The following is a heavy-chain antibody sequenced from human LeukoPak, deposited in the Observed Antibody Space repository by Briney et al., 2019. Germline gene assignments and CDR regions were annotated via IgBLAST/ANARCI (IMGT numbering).Heavy chain of an antibody. D-gene: IGHD3-22*01. Sequence: AGGSLRHSRADSGCTFSSYWMSWVRQAPGKGLEWVANLKQDGSEKYYVDSVKGRFTISRDNAKCSLYLQMNSLRAEDTAVYYCARDPGSSGYYPYFDYWGQGTLVTVSS. CDR3: ARDPGSSGYYPYFDY. CDR1: GCTFSSYW. J-gene: IGHJ4*02. CDR2: LKQDGSEK. V-gene: IGHV3-7*01.